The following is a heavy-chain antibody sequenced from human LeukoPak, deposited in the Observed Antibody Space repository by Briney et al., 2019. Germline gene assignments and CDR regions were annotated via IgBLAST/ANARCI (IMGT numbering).Heavy chain of an antibody. Sequence: GASVKVSCKASGYTFTSYDINWVRQATGQGLEWMGWMNPNSGNTGYAQKFQGRVTMTRNTSISTAYMELSSLRSEDTAVYYCATNGGYSSSWYAYWFDPWGQGTLVTVSS. CDR1: GYTFTSYD. CDR3: ATNGGYSSSWYAYWFDP. D-gene: IGHD6-13*01. J-gene: IGHJ5*02. V-gene: IGHV1-8*01. CDR2: MNPNSGNT.